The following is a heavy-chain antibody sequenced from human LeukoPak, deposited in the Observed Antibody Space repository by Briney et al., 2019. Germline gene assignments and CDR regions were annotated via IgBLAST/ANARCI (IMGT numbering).Heavy chain of an antibody. CDR1: GFTFSSYG. J-gene: IGHJ4*02. D-gene: IGHD3-22*01. CDR2: IRYDGSNK. CDR3: ARESWGSSGYSDFDY. Sequence: GGSLRLSCAASGFTFSSYGMHWVRQAPGKGLEWVAFIRYDGSNKYYADSVKGRFTISRDNSKNTLYLQMNSLRAEDTAVYYCARESWGSSGYSDFDYWGQGTLVTVSS. V-gene: IGHV3-30*02.